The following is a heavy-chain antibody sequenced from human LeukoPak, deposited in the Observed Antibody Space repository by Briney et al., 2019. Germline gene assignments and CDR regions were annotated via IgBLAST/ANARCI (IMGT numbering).Heavy chain of an antibody. V-gene: IGHV4-38-2*01. CDR1: GYSISSGYY. CDR2: IYHGGST. D-gene: IGHD6-13*01. J-gene: IGHJ4*02. Sequence: SETLSLTCSDSGYSISSGYYWGWIRQPPGKGLEWIGNIYHGGSTYYNSSLKSRLTMSVDTSKNQFSLQLSSVTAADTAVYYCARYSSSGKGDYWGQGTLVTVSS. CDR3: ARYSSSGKGDY.